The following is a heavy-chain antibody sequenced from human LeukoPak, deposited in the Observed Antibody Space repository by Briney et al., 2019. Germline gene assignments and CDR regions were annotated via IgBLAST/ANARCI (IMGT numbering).Heavy chain of an antibody. V-gene: IGHV3-21*01. CDR1: GFTFSSYS. J-gene: IGHJ5*02. CDR3: ARDPLIRYFDWLLSPNWFDP. Sequence: PGGSLRLSCAASGFTFSSYSMNWVRQAPGKGLEWVSSISSSSSYIYYADSVKGRFTISRDNAKNSLYLQMNSLRAEDTAVYYCARDPLIRYFDWLLSPNWFDPWGQGTLVTVSS. CDR2: ISSSSSYI. D-gene: IGHD3-9*01.